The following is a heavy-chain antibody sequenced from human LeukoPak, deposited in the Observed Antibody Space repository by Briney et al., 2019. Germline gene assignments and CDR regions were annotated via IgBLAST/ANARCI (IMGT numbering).Heavy chain of an antibody. D-gene: IGHD7-27*01. V-gene: IGHV4-59*02. J-gene: IGHJ4*02. Sequence: SETLSLTCTVSGGSVTDYYWSWLRQSPGKGLEWIGYIYYTGTSYNPSLQSRVTISADTSKNPFSLKLISVTAADTAVYYCASRKLGNDYWGQGTLVTVSS. CDR3: ASRKLGNDY. CDR2: IYYTGT. CDR1: GGSVTDYY.